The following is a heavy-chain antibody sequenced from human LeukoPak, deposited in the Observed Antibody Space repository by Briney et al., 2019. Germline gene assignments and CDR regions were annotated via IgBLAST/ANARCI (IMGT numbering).Heavy chain of an antibody. CDR1: SGSFSSYY. V-gene: IGHV4-4*07. CDR2: IYITGST. D-gene: IGHD3-22*01. CDR3: ARGRGYYQGY. Sequence: PSETLSLTCTVSSGSFSSYYWNWIRQPAGKGLEWIGRIYITGSTNYNPSLKSRVTMSVDTSKNQFSLKLSSMTAADTAVYYCARGRGYYQGYWGQGTLVTVSS. J-gene: IGHJ4*02.